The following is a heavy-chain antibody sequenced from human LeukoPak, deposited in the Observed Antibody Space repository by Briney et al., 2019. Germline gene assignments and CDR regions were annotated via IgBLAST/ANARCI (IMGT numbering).Heavy chain of an antibody. CDR3: ARAPVWGDGYNYFDY. J-gene: IGHJ4*02. D-gene: IGHD5-24*01. CDR1: GFTFSSYS. CDR2: ISSSSSYI. Sequence: GGSLRLSCAASGFTFSSYSMNWVRQAPGKGLEWVSSISSSSSYIYYADSMKGRFTISRDSAKNSLYLQMNSLRADDTAVYYCARAPVWGDGYNYFDYWGQGTLVTVSS. V-gene: IGHV3-21*01.